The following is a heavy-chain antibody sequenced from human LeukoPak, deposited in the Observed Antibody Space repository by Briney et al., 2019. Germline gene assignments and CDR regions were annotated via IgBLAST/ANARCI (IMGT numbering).Heavy chain of an antibody. D-gene: IGHD4-23*01. CDR2: IYPANSHT. CDR1: GYSFTSYW. J-gene: IGHJ4*02. Sequence: GESLKISCQGSGYSFTSYWIGWVGQMPGKGLEWMGIIYPANSHTKYSPSFQGQVTISADKSISTAYLQWSSLKASDTAMYFCATTLNGNFYWDYWGQGTLVAVSS. V-gene: IGHV5-51*01. CDR3: ATTLNGNFYWDY.